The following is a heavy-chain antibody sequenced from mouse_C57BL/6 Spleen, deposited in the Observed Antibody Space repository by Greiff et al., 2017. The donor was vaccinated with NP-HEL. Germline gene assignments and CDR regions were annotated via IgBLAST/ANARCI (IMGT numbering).Heavy chain of an antibody. V-gene: IGHV1-26*01. CDR3: ARVYYYGSSYFAY. D-gene: IGHD1-1*01. J-gene: IGHJ3*01. CDR2: INPNNGGT. CDR1: GYTFTDYY. Sequence: EVQLQQSGPELVKPGASVKISCKASGYTFTDYYMNWVKQSHGKSLEWIGDINPNNGGTSYNQKFKGKATLTVDKSSSTAYMELRSLTSEDSAVYYCARVYYYGSSYFAYWGQGTLVTVSA.